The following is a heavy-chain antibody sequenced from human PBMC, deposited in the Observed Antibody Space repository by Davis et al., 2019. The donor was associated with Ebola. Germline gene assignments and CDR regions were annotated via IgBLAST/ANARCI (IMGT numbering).Heavy chain of an antibody. D-gene: IGHD3-22*01. V-gene: IGHV3-30*04. J-gene: IGHJ4*02. Sequence: GESLKISCAASGFTFSSYAMHWVRQAPGKGLEWVAVISYDGSNKYYADSVKGRFTISRDNSKNTLYLQMNSLRAEDTAVYYCAKDSVTDSSGYYPIFDYWGQGTLVTVSS. CDR3: AKDSVTDSSGYYPIFDY. CDR1: GFTFSSYA. CDR2: ISYDGSNK.